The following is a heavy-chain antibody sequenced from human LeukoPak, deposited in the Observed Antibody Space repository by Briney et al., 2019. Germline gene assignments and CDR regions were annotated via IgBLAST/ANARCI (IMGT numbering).Heavy chain of an antibody. CDR3: ARGPYSYDSSGAFDI. CDR2: IYYSGST. V-gene: IGHV4-39*07. J-gene: IGHJ3*02. D-gene: IGHD3-22*01. Sequence: SETLSLTYTVSGGSISSSSYYWGWVRQPPGKGLEWIGSIYYSGSTYYNPSLKSRVTISVDTSKNQFSLKLSSVTAADTAVYFCARGPYSYDSSGAFDIWGQGTMVTVSS. CDR1: GGSISSSSYY.